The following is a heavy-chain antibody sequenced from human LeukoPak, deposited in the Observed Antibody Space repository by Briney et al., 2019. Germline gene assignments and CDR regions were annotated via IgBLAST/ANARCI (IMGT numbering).Heavy chain of an antibody. D-gene: IGHD6-19*01. Sequence: GRSLRLSCAASGFTFSSYAMHWVRQAPGKGLEWVAVISYDGSNKYYADSVKGRFTISRDNSKNTLYLQMNSLRAEDTAVYYCAREAVAGLYYFDYWGQGTLVTVSS. J-gene: IGHJ4*02. CDR1: GFTFSSYA. CDR2: ISYDGSNK. V-gene: IGHV3-30-3*01. CDR3: AREAVAGLYYFDY.